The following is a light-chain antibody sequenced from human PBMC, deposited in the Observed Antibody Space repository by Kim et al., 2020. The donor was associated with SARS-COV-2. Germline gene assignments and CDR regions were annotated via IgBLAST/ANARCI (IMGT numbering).Light chain of an antibody. CDR1: KLRDKY. CDR3: QAWDSSVV. Sequence: VPVTAGQTASITSSGDKLRDKYARWYQQQPGLPPVLVIYQDSKRTSGLPERFTGSNSGNTATLTISGTQAMDEADYYCQAWDSSVVFGGGTQLTVL. J-gene: IGLJ2*01. CDR2: QDS. V-gene: IGLV3-1*01.